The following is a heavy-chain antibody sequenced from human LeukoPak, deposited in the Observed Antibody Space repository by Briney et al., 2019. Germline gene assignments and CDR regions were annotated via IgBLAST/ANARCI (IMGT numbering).Heavy chain of an antibody. CDR1: GFTVSSNY. CDR3: AKDRHAPGRYCSSTSCFPFDS. J-gene: IGHJ5*01. CDR2: IYSCGST. V-gene: IGHV3-66*01. D-gene: IGHD2-2*01. Sequence: PGGSLRLSCAASGFTVSSNYMSWVRQAPGKGLEWVSVIYSCGSTYYADSVKGRFTISRDNSKNTLYLQMNSLRAEDTAVYYCAKDRHAPGRYCSSTSCFPFDSWGQGTLVTVSS.